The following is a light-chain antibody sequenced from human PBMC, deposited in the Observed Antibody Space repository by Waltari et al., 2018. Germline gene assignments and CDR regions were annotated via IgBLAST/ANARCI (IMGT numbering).Light chain of an antibody. J-gene: IGKJ1*01. CDR1: QSVSSSY. CDR2: GAS. V-gene: IGKV3-20*01. Sequence: EIVLTQSPGTLSLSPGESATLSCRASQSVSSSYLAWYQQNPGQAPRLLIYGASSRATGLPDRFSGSGSGTDFTLTISRLEPEDFAVYYCQQYGSSPRTFGQGTKVEIK. CDR3: QQYGSSPRT.